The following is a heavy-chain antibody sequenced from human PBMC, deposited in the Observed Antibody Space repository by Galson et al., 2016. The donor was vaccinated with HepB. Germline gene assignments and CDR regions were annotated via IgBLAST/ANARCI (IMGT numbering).Heavy chain of an antibody. CDR3: VGSHYRSSSDY. CDR1: GFTVSDNY. V-gene: IGHV3-53*01. J-gene: IGHJ4*02. Sequence: SLRLSCAASGFTVSDNYVSWVRQPPGKGLEWVSGIYASGRTFYADSVKGRFTIDNSKNTLFLHMNSLRVEDTAVYYCVGSHYRSSSDYWGQGTLVTVSS. D-gene: IGHD1-26*01. CDR2: IYASGRT.